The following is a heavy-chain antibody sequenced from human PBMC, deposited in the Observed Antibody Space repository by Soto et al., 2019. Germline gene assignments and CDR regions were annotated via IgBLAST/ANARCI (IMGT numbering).Heavy chain of an antibody. V-gene: IGHV3-20*04. D-gene: IGHD1-1*01. CDR2: INWNRVNT. Sequence: EVQLVESGGRVVRPGGSLRLSCAASGFNFDDYGMSWVRQAPGKGLEWVSGINWNRVNTGYVDSVKGRFTISRDNAKSSLYLQMNSLRAEDTALYYCARGIDAYNFFDSWGQGTLVTVSS. CDR3: ARGIDAYNFFDS. J-gene: IGHJ4*02. CDR1: GFNFDDYG.